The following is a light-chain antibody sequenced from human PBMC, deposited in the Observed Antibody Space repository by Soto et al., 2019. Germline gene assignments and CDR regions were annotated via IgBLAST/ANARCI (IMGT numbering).Light chain of an antibody. Sequence: IQMTQSPSTLSAYVGDRVTITCRASQSISSWLAWYQQKPGKAPKLLIYDASSLESGVPSRFSGSGSGTEFTLTISSLQPDDFATYYCQQYNSYSGTCGQGTKG. V-gene: IGKV1-5*01. CDR1: QSISSW. CDR3: QQYNSYSGT. CDR2: DAS. J-gene: IGKJ1*01.